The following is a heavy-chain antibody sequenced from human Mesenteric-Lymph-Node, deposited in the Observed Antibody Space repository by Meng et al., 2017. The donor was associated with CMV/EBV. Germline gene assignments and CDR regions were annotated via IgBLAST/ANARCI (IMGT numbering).Heavy chain of an antibody. D-gene: IGHD4-17*01. CDR3: ARMDYGFEFFDV. CDR1: GFSFHTNR. Sequence: GGSLRLSCAASGFSFHTNRMNWLRQAPGKGLEWVANINDDGSETYYVDSVKGRFTISRDNANNSLYLQMDDLRAEDTAVYYCARMDYGFEFFDVWGQGTMVTVSS. J-gene: IGHJ3*01. CDR2: INDDGSET. V-gene: IGHV3-7*01.